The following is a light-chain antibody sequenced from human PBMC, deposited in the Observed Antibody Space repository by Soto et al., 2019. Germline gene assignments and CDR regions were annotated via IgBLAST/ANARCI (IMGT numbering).Light chain of an antibody. J-gene: IGLJ1*01. CDR3: YSYAGGNNV. CDR2: EVS. V-gene: IGLV2-8*01. CDR1: SRDVGGYNY. Sequence: QSALTQPPSASGSLGQSVTISCTGTSRDVGGYNYVSWYQQHPGKAPKLMIYEVSKRPSGVPDRFSGSKSGSTASLTVSGLQAEDEADYYCYSYAGGNNVFGTGTQLTVL.